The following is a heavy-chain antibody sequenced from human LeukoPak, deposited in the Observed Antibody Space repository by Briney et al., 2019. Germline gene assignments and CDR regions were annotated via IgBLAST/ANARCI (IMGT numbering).Heavy chain of an antibody. CDR2: MNPNSCNT. CDR1: GYTFTSYD. Sequence: ASVKVSCKASGYTFTSYDINWVRQATGQGLEWMGWMNPNSCNTGYAQKFQGRVIMTRNTSISTAYMELSSLRSEDTAVYYCARVSHRSRDGYNWPFWGQGTLVTVSS. CDR3: ARVSHRSRDGYNWPF. D-gene: IGHD5-24*01. J-gene: IGHJ4*02. V-gene: IGHV1-8*01.